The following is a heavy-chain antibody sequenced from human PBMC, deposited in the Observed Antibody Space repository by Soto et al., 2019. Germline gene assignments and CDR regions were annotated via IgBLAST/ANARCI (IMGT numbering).Heavy chain of an antibody. CDR3: ARDFGYDDV. CDR1: GFTFSNYN. D-gene: IGHD3-22*01. CDR2: IGGARSTAI. Sequence: RLSCAASGFTFSNYNMNWVRQAPGKGLEWVSHIGGARSTAIYYADSAKGRFTISRDNAENSLFLQMNSLRDEDTAVYYCARDFGYDDVWGQGTKVTFSS. J-gene: IGHJ6*02. V-gene: IGHV3-48*02.